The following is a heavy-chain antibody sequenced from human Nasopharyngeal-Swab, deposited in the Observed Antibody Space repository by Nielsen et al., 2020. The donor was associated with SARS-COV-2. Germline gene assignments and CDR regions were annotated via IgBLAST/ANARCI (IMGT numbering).Heavy chain of an antibody. CDR2: IKSKTDGGAT. D-gene: IGHD2-8*01. CDR3: ARDLYGMDV. J-gene: IGHJ6*02. CDR1: EFTFSNAW. V-gene: IGHV3-15*01. Sequence: GESLKISCAASEFTFSNAWMSWVRQAPGKGLEWVGRIKSKTDGGATDYAAPVKGRFTISRDDSKNTLYLQMNSLRAEDTAVYYCARDLYGMDVWGQGITVTVSS.